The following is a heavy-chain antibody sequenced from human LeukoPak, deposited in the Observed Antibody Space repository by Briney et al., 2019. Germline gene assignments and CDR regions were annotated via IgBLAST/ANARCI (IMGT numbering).Heavy chain of an antibody. J-gene: IGHJ4*02. V-gene: IGHV3-48*04. CDR3: ARHYGGQWLYIDY. D-gene: IGHD6-19*01. Sequence: GGSLRLSCAASGFTFSSYSMNWVRQAPGKGLEWVSYISSSSSTIYYADSVKGRFTISRDNAKNSLYLQMNSLRAEDTAVYYCARHYGGQWLYIDYWGQGTLVTVSS. CDR2: ISSSSSTI. CDR1: GFTFSSYS.